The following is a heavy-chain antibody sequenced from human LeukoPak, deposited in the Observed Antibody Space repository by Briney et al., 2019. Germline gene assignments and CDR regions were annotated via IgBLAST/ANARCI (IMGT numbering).Heavy chain of an antibody. CDR1: GFTVSNSY. J-gene: IGHJ6*03. CDR2: IYGGGST. Sequence: PGGSLRLSCAASGFTVSNSYMSWVRQAPGKGLEGVSVIYGGGSTHYAEAVKGRFTISRDSSKNTLYLLMNSLRAEDTAVYFCARDRHYYDSSANYYYTDVWGKGTTVTVSS. V-gene: IGHV3-53*01. D-gene: IGHD3-22*01. CDR3: ARDRHYYDSSANYYYTDV.